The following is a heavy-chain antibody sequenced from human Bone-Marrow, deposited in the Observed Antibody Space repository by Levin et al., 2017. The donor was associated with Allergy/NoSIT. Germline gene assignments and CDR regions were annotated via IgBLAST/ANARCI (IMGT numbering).Heavy chain of an antibody. Sequence: SETLSLTCTVSGGSISSYYWSWIREAPGRGLEWIGYIYNSGRTNYNPSLKSRVTISVDTSKNQLSLKMSSATAADTAIYYCARDYDSGSYSPNYGMDVWGQGTTVTVSS. V-gene: IGHV4-59*01. D-gene: IGHD1-26*01. CDR2: IYNSGRT. CDR3: ARDYDSGSYSPNYGMDV. J-gene: IGHJ6*02. CDR1: GGSISSYY.